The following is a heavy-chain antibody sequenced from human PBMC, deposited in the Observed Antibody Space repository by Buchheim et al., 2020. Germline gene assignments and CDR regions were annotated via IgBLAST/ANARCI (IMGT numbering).Heavy chain of an antibody. D-gene: IGHD2-2*01. V-gene: IGHV3-11*05. CDR3: AKGGCSSTSCKYYYYYYYMDV. CDR1: GFTFSDYY. J-gene: IGHJ6*03. CDR2: ISSSSSYT. Sequence: QVQLVESGGGLVKPGGSLRLSCAASGFTFSDYYMSWIRQAPGKGLEWVSYISSSSSYTNYADSVKGRFTISRDNSKNTLYLQMNSLRAEDTAVYYCAKGGCSSTSCKYYYYYYYMDVWGKGTT.